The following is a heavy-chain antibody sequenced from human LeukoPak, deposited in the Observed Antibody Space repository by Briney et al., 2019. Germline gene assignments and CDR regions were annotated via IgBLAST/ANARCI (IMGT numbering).Heavy chain of an antibody. J-gene: IGHJ5*02. Sequence: ASVKVSCKVSGYTLTELSMHWVRQAPGKGPEWMGGFDPKDGETIYAQKFQGRVTMTEDTSTDTAYMELSSLRSEDTAVYYCATDGPRAVAGTNWFDPWGQGTLVTVSS. CDR1: GYTLTELS. CDR3: ATDGPRAVAGTNWFDP. CDR2: FDPKDGET. V-gene: IGHV1-24*01. D-gene: IGHD6-19*01.